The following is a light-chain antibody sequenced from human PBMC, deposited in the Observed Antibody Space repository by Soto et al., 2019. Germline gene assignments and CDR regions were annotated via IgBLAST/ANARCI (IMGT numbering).Light chain of an antibody. CDR2: DVS. J-gene: IGLJ2*01. Sequence: QSALTQPASVSGSPGQSITISCTGTSSDGGGYNYVSWYQQHPGKAPKLMIYDVSARPSGVSNRFSGSKSGNTASLTISGLQAEDEADYYCSSYTGNVVFGGGTKLTVL. V-gene: IGLV2-14*01. CDR1: SSDGGGYNY. CDR3: SSYTGNVV.